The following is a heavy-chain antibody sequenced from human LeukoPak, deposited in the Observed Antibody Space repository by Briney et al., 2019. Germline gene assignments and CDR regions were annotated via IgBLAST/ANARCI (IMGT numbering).Heavy chain of an antibody. Sequence: GASVRVSCKASGGTFSSYAISWVRQAPGQGLEWMGIINPSGGSTSYAQKFQGRVTMTRDTSTSTVYMELSSLRSEDTAVYYCARVSGGDCYSYWGQGTLVTVSS. V-gene: IGHV1-46*01. CDR2: INPSGGST. CDR3: ARVSGGDCYSY. CDR1: GGTFSSYA. J-gene: IGHJ4*02. D-gene: IGHD2-21*02.